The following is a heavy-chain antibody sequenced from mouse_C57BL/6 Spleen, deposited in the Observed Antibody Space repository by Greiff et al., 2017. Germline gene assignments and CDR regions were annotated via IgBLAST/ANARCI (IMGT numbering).Heavy chain of an antibody. D-gene: IGHD2-12*01. J-gene: IGHJ4*01. CDR3: ARWDSQRSYYAMDY. Sequence: QVQLQQSGAELARPGASVKMSCKASGYTFTSYTMHWVKQRPGQGLEWIGYINPSSGYTKYNQKFKDKATLTADKSSSTAYMQLSSLTSEDSAVYYGARWDSQRSYYAMDYWGQGTSVTVSS. CDR2: INPSSGYT. CDR1: GYTFTSYT. V-gene: IGHV1-4*01.